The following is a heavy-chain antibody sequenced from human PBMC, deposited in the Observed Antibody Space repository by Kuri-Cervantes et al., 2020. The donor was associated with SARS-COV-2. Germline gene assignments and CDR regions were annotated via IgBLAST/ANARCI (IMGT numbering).Heavy chain of an antibody. Sequence: ASVKVSCKASGYTFTSYGISWVRQAPGQGLEWMGWISAYNGNTNYAQKLQGRVTMTTDTSTSTAYMELRSLRSDDTAVYYCAMVRKDSSCRTEDYWGQGTLVTVSS. V-gene: IGHV1-18*01. J-gene: IGHJ4*02. CDR1: GYTFTSYG. D-gene: IGHD3-22*01. CDR2: ISAYNGNT. CDR3: AMVRKDSSCRTEDY.